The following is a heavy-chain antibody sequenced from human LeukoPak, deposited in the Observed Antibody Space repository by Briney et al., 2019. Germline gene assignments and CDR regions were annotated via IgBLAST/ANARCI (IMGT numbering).Heavy chain of an antibody. D-gene: IGHD4-17*01. CDR1: GGTFSSYT. CDR3: ARTWGFDYGENFDP. J-gene: IGHJ5*02. V-gene: IGHV1-69*02. Sequence: SVEVSCKASGGTFSSYTISWVRQAPGQGLEWMGRIIPILGIANYAQKFQGRVTITADKSTSTAYMELSSLRSEDTAVYYCARTWGFDYGENFDPWGQGTLVTVSS. CDR2: IIPILGIA.